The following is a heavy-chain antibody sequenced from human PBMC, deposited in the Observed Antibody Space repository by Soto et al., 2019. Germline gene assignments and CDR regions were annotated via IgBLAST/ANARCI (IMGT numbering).Heavy chain of an antibody. J-gene: IGHJ4*02. Sequence: GSLRLSCAASGFTFSSSWMHSVRQAPGKGLVWVSRINSGASTTNYADSVKGRFTISRDNAKNTLYLQMDSLTAEDTAVYYCARGPSGWFGYDYWGQGTLVTVSS. D-gene: IGHD6-19*01. CDR1: GFTFSSSW. CDR3: ARGPSGWFGYDY. CDR2: INSGASTT. V-gene: IGHV3-74*01.